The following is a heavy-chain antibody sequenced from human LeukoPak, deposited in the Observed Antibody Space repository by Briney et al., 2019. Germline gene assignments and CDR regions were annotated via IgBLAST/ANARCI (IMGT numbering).Heavy chain of an antibody. V-gene: IGHV3-21*01. CDR1: GFTFSSYS. CDR3: ARDLKRLGELSGDNWFDP. CDR2: ISSSSSYI. J-gene: IGHJ5*02. D-gene: IGHD3-16*02. Sequence: GGSLRLSCAASGFTFSSYSMNWVRQAPGKGLEWVSSISSSSSYIYYADSVKGRFTISRDNAKNSLHLQMNSLRAEDTAVYYCARDLKRLGELSGDNWFDPWGQGTLVTVSS.